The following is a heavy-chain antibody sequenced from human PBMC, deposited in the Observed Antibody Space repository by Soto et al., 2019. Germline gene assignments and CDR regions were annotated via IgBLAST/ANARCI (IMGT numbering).Heavy chain of an antibody. J-gene: IGHJ6*03. D-gene: IGHD5-18*01. CDR1: GYTFTSYD. CDR3: ARGRLGDTAMDYYYYYYYYMDV. V-gene: IGHV1-8*01. CDR2: MNPNSGNT. Sequence: ASVKVSCKASGYTFTSYDINWVRQATGQGLEWMGWMNPNSGNTGYAQKFQGRVTLTRNTSISTAYMELSSLRSEDTAVYYCARGRLGDTAMDYYYYYYYYMDVWGKGTTVTVSS.